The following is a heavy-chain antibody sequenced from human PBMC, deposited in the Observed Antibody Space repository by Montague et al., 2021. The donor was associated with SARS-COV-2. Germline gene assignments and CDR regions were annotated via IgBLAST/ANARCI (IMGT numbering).Heavy chain of an antibody. CDR1: GGSFSDYY. V-gene: IGHV4-34*01. CDR3: ARGRQHFNMIVVVMTGGEYGLDV. CDR2: INHRGTS. Sequence: SETLSLTCAVYGGSFSDYYWSWIRQPPGKGLEWIGEINHRGTSNYNPSLKSRVSISVDTSKNQFSLYLGSVTAADTAVYYCARGRQHFNMIVVVMTGGEYGLDVWGQGALVTVSS. J-gene: IGHJ4*01. D-gene: IGHD3-22*01.